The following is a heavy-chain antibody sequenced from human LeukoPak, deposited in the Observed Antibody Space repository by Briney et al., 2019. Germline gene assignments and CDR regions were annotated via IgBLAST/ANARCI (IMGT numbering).Heavy chain of an antibody. Sequence: SQTLSLTCAISGDSFSSNSAAWNWIRQSPSRGLEWLGRTYYRSKWYNDYAVSVKSRITINPDTSKDQFSLQLNSVTPEDTAVYYCAREVFFETYGYYFDYWGQGTLVTVSS. CDR3: AREVFFETYGYYFDY. CDR2: TYYRSKWYN. J-gene: IGHJ4*02. CDR1: GDSFSSNSAA. V-gene: IGHV6-1*01. D-gene: IGHD3-3*01.